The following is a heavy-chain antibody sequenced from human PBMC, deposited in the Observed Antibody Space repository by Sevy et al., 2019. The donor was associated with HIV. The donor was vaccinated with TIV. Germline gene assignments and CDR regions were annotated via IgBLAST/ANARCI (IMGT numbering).Heavy chain of an antibody. CDR1: GFTFNDYN. J-gene: IGHJ5*02. Sequence: GGSLRLSCAASGFTFNDYNLSWIRQAPGKGLEWVSYISTSTSTTTIYYADSPKGRFTISRDNAKNSIYLQMNSLRVDDTAVYYCARAAGWFDAWGQGTLVTVSS. CDR2: ISTSTSTTTI. CDR3: ARAAGWFDA. V-gene: IGHV3-11*01.